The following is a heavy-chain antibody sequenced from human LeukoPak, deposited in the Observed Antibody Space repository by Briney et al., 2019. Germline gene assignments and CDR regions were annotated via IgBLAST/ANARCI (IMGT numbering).Heavy chain of an antibody. CDR2: IYHSGST. Sequence: SETLSLTCTVSGGSISSSSYYWGWIRQPPGKGLEWIGSIYHSGSTYYNPSLKSRVTISVDTSKNQFSLKLSSVTAADTAVYYCARGGVLLWFGDQKGWFDPWGQGTLVTVSS. D-gene: IGHD3-10*01. CDR1: GGSISSSSYY. CDR3: ARGGVLLWFGDQKGWFDP. J-gene: IGHJ5*02. V-gene: IGHV4-39*07.